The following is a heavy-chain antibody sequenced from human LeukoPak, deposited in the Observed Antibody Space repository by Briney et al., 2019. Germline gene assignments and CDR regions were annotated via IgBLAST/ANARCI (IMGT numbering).Heavy chain of an antibody. D-gene: IGHD1-26*01. CDR1: GYTFTGYY. CDR2: INPNSGAT. Sequence: ASVKVSCKASGYTFTGYYMHWVRQAPGQGLEWMGWINPNSGATNYAQKFQGRVTMTRDTSISTAYMELSRLRSDDTAVYYCASPTMLVGATAFDYWGQGTLVTVSS. J-gene: IGHJ4*02. V-gene: IGHV1-2*02. CDR3: ASPTMLVGATAFDY.